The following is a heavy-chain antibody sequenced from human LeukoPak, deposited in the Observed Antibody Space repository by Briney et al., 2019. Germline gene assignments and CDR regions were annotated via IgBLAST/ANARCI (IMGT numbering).Heavy chain of an antibody. CDR2: IYSGGST. J-gene: IGHJ5*02. D-gene: IGHD3-10*01. V-gene: IGHV3-53*01. CDR3: AREGWFGSGWFDP. CDR1: GFTVSSNY. Sequence: GGSLRLSCAASGFTVSSNYMSWVRQAPGTGLEWVSVIYSGGSTYYADSVKGRFTISRDNSKNTLYLQMNSLRAEDTAVYYCAREGWFGSGWFDPWGQGTLVTVSS.